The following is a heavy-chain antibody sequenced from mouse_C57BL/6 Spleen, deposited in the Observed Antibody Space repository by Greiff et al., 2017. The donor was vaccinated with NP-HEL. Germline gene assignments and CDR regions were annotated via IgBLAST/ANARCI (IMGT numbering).Heavy chain of an antibody. D-gene: IGHD1-1*01. Sequence: VQLQQSGPELVKPGASVKISCKASGYTFTDYYMNWVKQSHGKSLEWIGDINPNNGGTSYNQKFKGKATLTVDKSSSTAYMELRSLTSEDSAVYYCALITTVVEGFAYWGQGTLVTVSA. CDR2: INPNNGGT. CDR1: GYTFTDYY. V-gene: IGHV1-26*01. CDR3: ALITTVVEGFAY. J-gene: IGHJ3*01.